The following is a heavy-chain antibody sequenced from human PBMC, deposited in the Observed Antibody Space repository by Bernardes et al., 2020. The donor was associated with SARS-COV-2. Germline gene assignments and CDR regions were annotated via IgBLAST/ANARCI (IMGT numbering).Heavy chain of an antibody. J-gene: IGHJ3*02. CDR3: ARECSSTSQRGAFDI. CDR1: GGSISSYY. V-gene: IGHV4-4*07. Sequence: SETLSLTCTVSGGSISSYYWSWIRQPAGKGLEWIGRIYTSGSTNYNPSLKSRVTMSVDTSKNQFSLKLSSVTAADTAVYYCARECSSTSQRGAFDIWGQGTMVTVSS. D-gene: IGHD2-2*01. CDR2: IYTSGST.